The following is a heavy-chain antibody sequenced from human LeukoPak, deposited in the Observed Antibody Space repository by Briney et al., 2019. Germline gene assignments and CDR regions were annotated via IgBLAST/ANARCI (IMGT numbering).Heavy chain of an antibody. CDR1: GYTFTSYG. CDR2: INPNSGGT. Sequence: ASVKVSCKASGYTFTSYGISWVRQAPGQGLEWMGWINPNSGGTNYAQKFQGRVTMTRDTSISTAYMELSRLRSDDTAVYYCARDPPAYYYDSSGYSNLWGQGTMVTVSS. D-gene: IGHD3-22*01. V-gene: IGHV1-2*02. J-gene: IGHJ3*01. CDR3: ARDPPAYYYDSSGYSNL.